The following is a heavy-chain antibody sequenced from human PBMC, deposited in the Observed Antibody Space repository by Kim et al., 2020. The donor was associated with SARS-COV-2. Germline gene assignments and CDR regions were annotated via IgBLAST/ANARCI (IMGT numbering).Heavy chain of an antibody. V-gene: IGHV5-51*01. D-gene: IGHD2-21*01. CDR3: ARHVGGAHPDDYYYGMDV. J-gene: IGHJ6*02. CDR2: IYPGDSDT. CDR1: GYSFTSYW. Sequence: GESLKISCKGSGYSFTSYWIGWVRQMPGKGLEWMGIIYPGDSDTRYSPSFQGQVTISADKSISTAYLQWSSLKASDTAMYYCARHVGGAHPDDYYYGMDVWGQGTTVTVSS.